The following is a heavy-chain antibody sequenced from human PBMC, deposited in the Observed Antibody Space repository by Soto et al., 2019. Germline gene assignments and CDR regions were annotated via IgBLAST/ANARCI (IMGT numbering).Heavy chain of an antibody. CDR1: GFTFSDYA. CDR3: TTTTVFGPLARFDS. Sequence: GGSLRLSCAASGFTFSDYAMTWVRQAPGKGLEWVSAISVSGGNTYYADSVKGRFTISRDKSINTAYLHWSSLKASDTAMYFCTTTTVFGPLARFDSWGQGTLVTVSS. V-gene: IGHV3-23*01. D-gene: IGHD3-3*01. J-gene: IGHJ4*02. CDR2: ISVSGGNT.